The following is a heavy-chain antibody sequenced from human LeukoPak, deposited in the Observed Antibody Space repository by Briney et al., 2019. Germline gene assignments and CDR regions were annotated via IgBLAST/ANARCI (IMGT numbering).Heavy chain of an antibody. CDR1: GGSISSGGYS. Sequence: PSETLSLTCTVSGGSISSGGYSWSWIRQHPGKGLEWIGYIYYSGSTYYNPSLKSRVTISVDTSKNQFSLKLSSVTAADTAVYYCARFRTYLYPPALPGPIYYYYYGMDVWGQGTTVTVSS. D-gene: IGHD2-2*02. J-gene: IGHJ6*02. V-gene: IGHV4-61*08. CDR2: IYYSGST. CDR3: ARFRTYLYPPALPGPIYYYYYGMDV.